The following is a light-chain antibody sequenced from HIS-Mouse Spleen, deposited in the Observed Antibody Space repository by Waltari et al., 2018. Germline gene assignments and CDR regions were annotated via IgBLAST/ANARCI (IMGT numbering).Light chain of an antibody. V-gene: IGLV1-47*01. CDR3: AAWDDSLSGPV. Sequence: QSVLTQPPSASGTPGQRVTISCSGSSSNIGRNDVYWYQQLPGTAPKLLIYRNNQRPSGVPDRFSGSKSGTSASLAISGLRSEDEADYYCAAWDDSLSGPVFGGGTKLTVL. CDR2: RNN. CDR1: SSNIGRND. J-gene: IGLJ3*02.